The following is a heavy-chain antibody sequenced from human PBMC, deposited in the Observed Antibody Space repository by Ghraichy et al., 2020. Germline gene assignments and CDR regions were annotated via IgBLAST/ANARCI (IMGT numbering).Heavy chain of an antibody. Sequence: SDTLSLTCAVSGGSISSSNWWSWVRQPPGKGLEWIGEIYHSGSTNYNPSLKSRVTISVDKSKNQFSLKLSSVTAADTAVYYCARADCSGGSCYSLDYWGQGTLVTVSS. V-gene: IGHV4-4*02. CDR3: ARADCSGGSCYSLDY. J-gene: IGHJ4*02. CDR1: GGSISSSNW. CDR2: IYHSGST. D-gene: IGHD2-15*01.